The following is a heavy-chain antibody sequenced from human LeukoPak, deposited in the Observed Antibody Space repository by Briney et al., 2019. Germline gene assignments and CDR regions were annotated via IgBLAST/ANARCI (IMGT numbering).Heavy chain of an antibody. J-gene: IGHJ6*02. CDR3: AITLEDYYYGMDV. V-gene: IGHV3-23*01. CDR2: ISGSGGST. CDR1: GFTFSSYA. Sequence: GGPLRLSCAASGFTFSSYAMSWVRQAPGKGLEWVSAISGSGGSTYYADSVKGRFTISRDNSKNTLYLQMNSLRAEDTAVYYCAITLEDYYYGMDVWGQGTTVTVSS.